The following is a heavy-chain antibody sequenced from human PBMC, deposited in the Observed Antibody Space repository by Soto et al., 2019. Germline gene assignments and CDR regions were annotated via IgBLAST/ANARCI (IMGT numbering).Heavy chain of an antibody. CDR2: ISAYNGNT. CDR3: ARGFPDSAIYCSGGSCYASAFDI. J-gene: IGHJ3*02. CDR1: GYTFTSYG. D-gene: IGHD2-15*01. Sequence: GASVKVSCKASGYTFTSYGISWVRQAPGQGLEWMGWISAYNGNTNYAQKFQGRVTITADKSTSTAYMELSSLRSEDTAVYYCARGFPDSAIYCSGGSCYASAFDIWGQGTMVTVSS. V-gene: IGHV1-18*01.